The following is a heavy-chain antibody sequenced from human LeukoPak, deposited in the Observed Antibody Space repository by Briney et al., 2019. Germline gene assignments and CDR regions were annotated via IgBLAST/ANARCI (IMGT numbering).Heavy chain of an antibody. V-gene: IGHV1-18*04. Sequence: ASVKVSCKASGYTFTSYYMHWVRQAPGQGLEWMGWISAYNGNTNYAQKLQGRVTMTTDTSTSTAYMELRSLRSDDTAVYYCARTRAVDTAMANWFDPWGQGTLVTVSS. CDR3: ARTRAVDTAMANWFDP. CDR2: ISAYNGNT. CDR1: GYTFTSYY. D-gene: IGHD5-18*01. J-gene: IGHJ5*02.